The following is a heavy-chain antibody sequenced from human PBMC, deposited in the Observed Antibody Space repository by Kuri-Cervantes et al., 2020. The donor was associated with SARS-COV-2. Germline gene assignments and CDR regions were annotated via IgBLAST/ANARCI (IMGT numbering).Heavy chain of an antibody. CDR2: IRSKAYGGTT. CDR1: GFTFGDYA. CDR3: ARGTNPNAQYWHFDL. Sequence: GGSLTLSCTASGFTFGDYAMSWVRQAPGKGLEWVGFIRSKAYGGTTEYAASVKGRFTISRDDSKSIAYLQMNSLKTEDTALYHCARGTNPNAQYWHFDLWGRGTLVTVSS. D-gene: IGHD1-1*01. J-gene: IGHJ2*01. V-gene: IGHV3-49*04.